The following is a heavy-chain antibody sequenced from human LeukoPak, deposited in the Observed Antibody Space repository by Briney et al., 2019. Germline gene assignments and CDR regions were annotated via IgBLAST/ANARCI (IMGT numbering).Heavy chain of an antibody. V-gene: IGHV3-23*01. J-gene: IGHJ4*02. D-gene: IGHD6-19*01. Sequence: GGSLRLSCAASGFPFSSYAMSWVRQAPGKGLEWVSLISGSGGRTYYADSVKGRFTISRDNSKNTLHLQMNSLRAEDTAVYYCAKDLFPAVAGTADYWGQGTLVTVSS. CDR2: ISGSGGRT. CDR3: AKDLFPAVAGTADY. CDR1: GFPFSSYA.